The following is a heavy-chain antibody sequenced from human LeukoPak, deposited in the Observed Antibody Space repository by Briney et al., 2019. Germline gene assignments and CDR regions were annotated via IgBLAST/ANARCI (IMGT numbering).Heavy chain of an antibody. D-gene: IGHD3-16*01. CDR3: ARGGSVVGMDV. CDR2: ISYDGSNK. CDR1: GFTFSSYA. V-gene: IGHV3-30-3*01. J-gene: IGHJ6*02. Sequence: GGSLRLSCAASGFTFSSYAMHWVRQAPGKGLEWVAVISYDGSNKYYADSVKGRFTISRDNSKNTLYLQMNSLRAGDTAVYYCARGGSVVGMDVWGQGTTVTVSS.